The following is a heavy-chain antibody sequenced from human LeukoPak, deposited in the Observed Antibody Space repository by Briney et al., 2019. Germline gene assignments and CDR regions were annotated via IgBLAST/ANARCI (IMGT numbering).Heavy chain of an antibody. D-gene: IGHD3-10*01. Sequence: GASVKVSCKASGYTFTSYGISWVRQAPGQGLEWMGWISAYNGNTNYAQKLQGRVTMTTDTSTSTAYVELRSLKSDDTAVYYCASLYGSIDYWGQGTLVTVSS. CDR3: ASLYGSIDY. CDR1: GYTFTSYG. CDR2: ISAYNGNT. J-gene: IGHJ4*02. V-gene: IGHV1-18*01.